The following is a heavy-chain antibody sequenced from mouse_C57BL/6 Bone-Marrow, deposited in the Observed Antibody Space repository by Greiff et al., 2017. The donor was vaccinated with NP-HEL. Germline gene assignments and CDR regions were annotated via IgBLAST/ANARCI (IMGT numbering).Heavy chain of an antibody. CDR2: INPSTGGT. Sequence: VQLQQSGPELVKPGASVKISCKASGYSFTGYYMNWVKQSPEKSLEWIGEINPSTGGTTYNQKFKAKATLTVDKSSSTAYMQLKSLTSEDSAVYYCAEDLDLPWVFAYWGQGTLVTVSA. CDR3: AEDLDLPWVFAY. CDR1: GYSFTGYY. V-gene: IGHV1-42*01. J-gene: IGHJ3*01. D-gene: IGHD2-1*01.